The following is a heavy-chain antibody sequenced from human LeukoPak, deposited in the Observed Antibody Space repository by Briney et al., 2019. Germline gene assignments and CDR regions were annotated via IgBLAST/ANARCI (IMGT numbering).Heavy chain of an antibody. J-gene: IGHJ4*02. CDR3: AARFIAAAGTSP. D-gene: IGHD6-13*01. CDR1: GYTFTGYY. CDR2: MNPNSGNT. V-gene: IGHV1-8*02. Sequence: ASVKVSCKASGYTFTGYYMHWVRQAPGQGLEWMGWMNPNSGNTGYAQKFQGRVTMTRNTSISTAYMELSSLRSEDTAVYYCAARFIAAAGTSPWGQGTLVTVSS.